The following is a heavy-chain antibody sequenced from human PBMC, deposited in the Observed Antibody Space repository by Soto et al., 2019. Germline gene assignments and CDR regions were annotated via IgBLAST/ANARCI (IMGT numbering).Heavy chain of an antibody. J-gene: IGHJ4*02. D-gene: IGHD2-2*01. CDR2: ITSSGDKT. V-gene: IGHV3-23*01. CDR1: GFSLNNFA. Sequence: GGSLRLSCAASGFSLNNFAMTWVRQAPGKGLEWVSGITSSGDKTYYADSVKGRFIISRDNSKSMLYLQMNSLRVEDTALYYCARDCASTSCSVWHYWGQGTLVTVSS. CDR3: ARDCASTSCSVWHY.